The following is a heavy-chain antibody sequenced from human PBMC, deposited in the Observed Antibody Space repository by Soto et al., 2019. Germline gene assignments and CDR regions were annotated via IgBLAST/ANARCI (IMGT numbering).Heavy chain of an antibody. V-gene: IGHV3-23*01. Sequence: SLRLSCAASGFTFSSFAMSWVRQAPGKGLEWVSAISGSGESTDYADSVKGRFTISRDNSKNTLYLQMNSLRAEDTAVYYCAGPGYSSQDYWGQGALVTVSS. J-gene: IGHJ4*02. D-gene: IGHD5-18*01. CDR2: ISGSGEST. CDR3: AGPGYSSQDY. CDR1: GFTFSSFA.